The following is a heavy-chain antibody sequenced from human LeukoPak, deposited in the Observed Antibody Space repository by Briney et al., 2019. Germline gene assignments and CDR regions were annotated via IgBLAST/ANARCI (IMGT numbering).Heavy chain of an antibody. J-gene: IGHJ4*02. CDR2: ISYSGTT. CDR3: ARAGVMITFGGQFYFDY. V-gene: IGHV4-39*07. D-gene: IGHD3-16*01. CDR1: GGSISSSSYY. Sequence: SETLSLTCTVSGGSISSSSYYWGWIRRTPGKGLEWIGTISYSGTTYYNMSLKSRATISVDTSNSQFSLNLNSVTAADTAVYYCARAGVMITFGGQFYFDYWGQGTLVTV.